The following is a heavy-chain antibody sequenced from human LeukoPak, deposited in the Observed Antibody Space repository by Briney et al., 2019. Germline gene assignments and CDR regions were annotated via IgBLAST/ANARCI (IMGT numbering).Heavy chain of an antibody. D-gene: IGHD6-6*01. CDR1: GFTFSSYW. J-gene: IGHJ4*02. V-gene: IGHV3-7*04. Sequence: GGSLRLSCAASGFTFSSYWMSWVRQAPGEGLEWVANIKLDGTEKYYTDSVKGRFSISRDNAKNSLYLQMNALRAEDTAVYYCARDVRPDYWGQGTLVTVST. CDR2: IKLDGTEK. CDR3: ARDVRPDY.